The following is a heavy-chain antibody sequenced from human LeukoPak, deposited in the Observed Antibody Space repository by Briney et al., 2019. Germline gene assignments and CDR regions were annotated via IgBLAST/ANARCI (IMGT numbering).Heavy chain of an antibody. CDR1: GFTFSSDA. D-gene: IGHD3-10*01. V-gene: IGHV3-23*01. CDR2: ISGIGGST. J-gene: IGHJ4*02. CDR3: AKKRGSGSLYFDY. Sequence: GGSLRLSWAAAGFTFSSDAMGWGRHAPGKGLGWVSTISGIGGSTYYADSGKGRFTISRDTSKNTLYLQMNSLRAEDTAVYYCAKKRGSGSLYFDYWGPGTLVTVSS.